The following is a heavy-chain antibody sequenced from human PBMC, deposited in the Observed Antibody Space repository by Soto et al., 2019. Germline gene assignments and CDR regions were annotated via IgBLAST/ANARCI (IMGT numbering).Heavy chain of an antibody. CDR1: GFTFSAYG. V-gene: IGHV3-30*18. CDR3: VKEESYDILTGSRGDAFDI. Sequence: GGSLRLSCAASGFTFSAYGIHWVRQAPAKGLEWVAVISHDGRNKYYADSVKGRFAVSRDNSKKTLYLQMNSLRAEDTAVYYCVKEESYDILTGSRGDAFDIWGQGTMVTVSS. J-gene: IGHJ3*02. D-gene: IGHD3-9*01. CDR2: ISHDGRNK.